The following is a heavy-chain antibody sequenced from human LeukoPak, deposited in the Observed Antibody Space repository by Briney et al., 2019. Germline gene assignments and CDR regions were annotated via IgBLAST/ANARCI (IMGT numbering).Heavy chain of an antibody. CDR2: IYYSGST. D-gene: IGHD4-23*01. Sequence: PSETLSLTCTVSGGSISSYYWSWIRQPPGKGLEWIGYIYYSGSTNYNPSLKSRVTISVDTSENQFSLKLSSVTAADTAVYYCARARVTPWYFDLWGRGTLVTVSS. V-gene: IGHV4-59*01. CDR3: ARARVTPWYFDL. J-gene: IGHJ2*01. CDR1: GGSISSYY.